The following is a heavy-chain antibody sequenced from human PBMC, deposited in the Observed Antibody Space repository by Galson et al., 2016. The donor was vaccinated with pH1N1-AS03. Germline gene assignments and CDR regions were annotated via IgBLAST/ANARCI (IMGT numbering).Heavy chain of an antibody. V-gene: IGHV4-39*07. CDR3: ARTAVSIPGTREWYFDL. CDR2: IFYTGSA. D-gene: IGHD1-26*01. CDR1: GGSIRNTFYF. Sequence: LSLTCPVPGGSIRNTFYFWGWVRQPPGRGLEWIGSIFYTGSAYYNPSLESRVTISIDTSRNQFSLNLASVTAADTAVYYCARTAVSIPGTREWYFDLWGRGSLVTVSS. J-gene: IGHJ2*01.